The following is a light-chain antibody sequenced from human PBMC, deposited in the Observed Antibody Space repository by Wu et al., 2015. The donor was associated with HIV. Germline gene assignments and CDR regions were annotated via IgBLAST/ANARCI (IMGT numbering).Light chain of an antibody. CDR2: GAS. CDR3: QHCDNWPLT. J-gene: IGKJ5*01. V-gene: IGKV3-15*01. CDR1: QSVNIN. Sequence: LMTQSPVTLSVSPGERATLSCRASQSVNINLAWYQQKPGQAPRLLIYGASTRAAGTPARFSASGSGTEFTLTISSLEPEDSAVYYCQHCDNWPLTFGQGTRLEIK.